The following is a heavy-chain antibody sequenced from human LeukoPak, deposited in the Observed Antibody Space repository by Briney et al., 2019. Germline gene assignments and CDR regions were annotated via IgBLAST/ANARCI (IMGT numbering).Heavy chain of an antibody. Sequence: PSETLSLTCTVPGGSISSYYWSWIRQPPGKGLEWIGYIYYSGSTTYNPSLKSRVTISVDTSKNQFSLKLSSVTAADTAVYFCARQLRGEAVAGHLQPFDYWGQGTLVTVSS. CDR1: GGSISSYY. J-gene: IGHJ4*02. V-gene: IGHV4-59*08. D-gene: IGHD6-19*01. CDR2: IYYSGST. CDR3: ARQLRGEAVAGHLQPFDY.